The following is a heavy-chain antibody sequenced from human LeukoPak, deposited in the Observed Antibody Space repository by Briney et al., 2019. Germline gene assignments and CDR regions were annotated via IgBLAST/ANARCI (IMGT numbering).Heavy chain of an antibody. CDR1: GGSISSYY. Sequence: SETLSLTCTVSGGSISSYYWSWIRQPPGKGLEWIGSIYYSGSTYYNPSLKSRVTISVDTSKNQFSLKLSSVTAADTAVYYCARHIGYGGNSPFDYWGQGTLVTVSS. J-gene: IGHJ4*02. CDR3: ARHIGYGGNSPFDY. CDR2: IYYSGST. D-gene: IGHD4-17*01. V-gene: IGHV4-59*08.